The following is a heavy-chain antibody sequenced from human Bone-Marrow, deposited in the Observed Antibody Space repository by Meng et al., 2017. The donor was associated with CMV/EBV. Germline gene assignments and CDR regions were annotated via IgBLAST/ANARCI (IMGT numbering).Heavy chain of an antibody. CDR2: IYYSGST. D-gene: IGHD3-3*01. J-gene: IGHJ4*02. V-gene: IGHV4-59*01. CDR1: GGSISSYY. Sequence: SEPLSLTCTVSGGSISSYYRSWIRQPPGKGLEWIGYIYYSGSTNYNPSLKSRVTISVDTSKNQFSLKLSSVTAADTAVYYCARETRWNYVDYWGQGTLVTVSS. CDR3: ARETRWNYVDY.